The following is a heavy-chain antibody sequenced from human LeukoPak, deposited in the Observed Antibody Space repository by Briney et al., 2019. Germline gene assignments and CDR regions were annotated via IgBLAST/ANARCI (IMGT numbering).Heavy chain of an antibody. Sequence: PGGSLRLSCAASGFTFSNYWMNWVRQAPGKGLEWVANIKQDGSEKYYVDSVKGRFTISRDNAKNSLFLQMNSLRAEDTAVYYCARDRGVEMATMGLDYWGQGTLVTVSS. J-gene: IGHJ4*02. V-gene: IGHV3-7*01. CDR1: GFTFSNYW. D-gene: IGHD5-24*01. CDR3: ARDRGVEMATMGLDY. CDR2: IKQDGSEK.